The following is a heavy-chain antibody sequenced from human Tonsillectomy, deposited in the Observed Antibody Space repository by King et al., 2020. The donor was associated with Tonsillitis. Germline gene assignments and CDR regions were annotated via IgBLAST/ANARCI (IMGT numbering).Heavy chain of an antibody. CDR2: ISYDGRNK. CDR3: AKVGGCSSTSCQSAFDI. V-gene: IGHV3-30*18. Sequence: QLVQSGGGVVQPGSSLRLSCAASGFTFSSYGMHWVRQAPGRGLAWVAVISYDGRNKYYADSLKGRSTISRDNSKNTLYLQMNSLRAEVTAVYYCAKVGGCSSTSCQSAFDIWGQGTMVTVSS. CDR1: GFTFSSYG. D-gene: IGHD2-2*01. J-gene: IGHJ3*02.